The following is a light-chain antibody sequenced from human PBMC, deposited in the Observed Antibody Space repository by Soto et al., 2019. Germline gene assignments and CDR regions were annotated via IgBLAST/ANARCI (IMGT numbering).Light chain of an antibody. CDR1: QRINNH. J-gene: IGKJ5*01. V-gene: IGKV1-33*01. CDR2: DAS. CDR3: QPYENLPT. Sequence: DIQMTQSPSSLSASVGDRVTITCQASQRINNHLNWYQQKPGRAPQLLIHDASNLEAGVPSRFRGSGSGTDFTFTISRLQPEDIATYYCQPYENLPTFGQGTRLEIK.